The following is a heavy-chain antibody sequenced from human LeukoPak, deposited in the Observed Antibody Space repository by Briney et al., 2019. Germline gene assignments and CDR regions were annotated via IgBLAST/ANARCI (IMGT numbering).Heavy chain of an antibody. Sequence: GGSLRLSCAASGFTFSSYSMNWVRQAPGKGLEWVSSISSSSSYIYYADSVKGRFTISRDNAKNSLYLQMNSLSAEDTAVYYCARDGYSSSWYLNWGQGTLVTVSS. J-gene: IGHJ4*02. V-gene: IGHV3-21*01. CDR1: GFTFSSYS. CDR3: ARDGYSSSWYLN. D-gene: IGHD6-13*01. CDR2: ISSSSSYI.